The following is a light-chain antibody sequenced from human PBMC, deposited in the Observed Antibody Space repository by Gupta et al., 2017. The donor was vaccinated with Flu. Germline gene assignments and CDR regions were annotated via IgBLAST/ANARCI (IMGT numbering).Light chain of an antibody. CDR2: AAS. V-gene: IGKV1-39*01. Sequence: DIQMTQPPSSLSASVGDRVTITCRASQSISTYLDWYQHKPGKAPKLLIYAASSLQIGVPSRFSGSGSGTDFTLTIRSLQPEDFATYYCQQSYGTPLTFGGGTKVEI. CDR1: QSISTY. J-gene: IGKJ4*01. CDR3: QQSYGTPLT.